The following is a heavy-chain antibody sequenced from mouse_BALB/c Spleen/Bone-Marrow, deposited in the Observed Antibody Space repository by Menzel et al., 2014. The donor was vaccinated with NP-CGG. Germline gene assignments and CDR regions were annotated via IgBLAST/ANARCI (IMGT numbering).Heavy chain of an antibody. CDR2: INPVSGGT. J-gene: IGHJ4*01. CDR3: ARCLTGTSAMDY. V-gene: IGHV1-54*01. D-gene: IGHD4-1*01. Sequence: VQVVESGAELVRPGTSVKVSCKASGYAFTNYLIEWVKQRPGQGLEWIGVINPVSGGTNYNEKFKAKATLTADKSSSTAYMQLSSLTSDDSAVYFCARCLTGTSAMDYWGQGTSVTVSS. CDR1: GYAFTNYL.